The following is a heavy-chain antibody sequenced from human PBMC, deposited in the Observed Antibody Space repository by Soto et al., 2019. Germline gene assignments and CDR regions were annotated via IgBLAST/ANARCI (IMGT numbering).Heavy chain of an antibody. CDR1: GFTFSSYW. J-gene: IGHJ4*02. CDR3: ARLGPVSGLAY. Sequence: EVQLVESGGGLVQPGGSLRLYCAASGFTFSSYWMHWVRQAPGKGLVWVSRINPDESSSTYADSVKGRFTISRDNAKNTLYLQMNSLRAEDTAVYYCARLGPVSGLAYWVQGTLVTVSS. V-gene: IGHV3-74*01. D-gene: IGHD1-26*01. CDR2: INPDESSS.